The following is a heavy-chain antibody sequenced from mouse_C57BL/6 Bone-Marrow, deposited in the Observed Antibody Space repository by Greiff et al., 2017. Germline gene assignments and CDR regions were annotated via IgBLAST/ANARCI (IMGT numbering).Heavy chain of an antibody. CDR3: TTGGY. CDR1: GYTFTSYW. J-gene: IGHJ3*02. V-gene: IGHV14-4*01. CDR2: IDPENGDT. Sequence: VQLQQPGAELVKPGASVKLSCKASGYTFTSYWMHWVKQRPEQGLEWIGWIDPENGDTEYASKFQGKATITADTSSNTAYLQLSSLTSEDTAVYYCTTGGYWGQGTLVTVSA.